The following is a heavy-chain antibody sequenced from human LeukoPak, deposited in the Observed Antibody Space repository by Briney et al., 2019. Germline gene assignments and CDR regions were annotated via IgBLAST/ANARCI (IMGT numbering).Heavy chain of an antibody. CDR3: ARGSEWSSGVSDY. Sequence: GGSLRLSCAASGFTFDDYTMHWVRQTPGRGLEWVSSISSSSSYIYYADSVKGRFTISRDNAKNSLYLQMNSLRAEDTAVYYCARGSEWSSGVSDYWGQGTLVTVSS. CDR2: ISSSSSYI. D-gene: IGHD3-3*01. J-gene: IGHJ4*02. CDR1: GFTFDDYT. V-gene: IGHV3-21*01.